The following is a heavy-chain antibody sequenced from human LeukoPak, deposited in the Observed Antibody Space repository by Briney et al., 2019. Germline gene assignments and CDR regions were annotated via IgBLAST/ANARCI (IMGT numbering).Heavy chain of an antibody. V-gene: IGHV4-30-4*08. CDR3: ARGRVERLNYYYDSSGYYFDY. CDR2: IYYSGST. D-gene: IGHD3-22*01. J-gene: IGHJ4*02. Sequence: PSETLSLTCTVSGGSISSGDYYWSWIRQPPGKGLEWIGYIYYSGSTYYNPSLKSRVTISVDTSKNQFSLKLSSVTAADTAVYYCARGRVERLNYYYDSSGYYFDYWGQGTLVTVSS. CDR1: GGSISSGDYY.